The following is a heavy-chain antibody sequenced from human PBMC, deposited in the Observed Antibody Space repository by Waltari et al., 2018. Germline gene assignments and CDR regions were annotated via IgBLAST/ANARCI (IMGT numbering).Heavy chain of an antibody. J-gene: IGHJ6*02. V-gene: IGHV4-61*02. CDR2: ISRSGVT. CDR1: GGSISNLNFY. Sequence: QVQLQESGPGLAKASQTLSLTCAVSGGSISNLNFYWSWIRQPAGKGLEWIGRISRSGVTDYNPSLRGRATMFLDMSKNQFSLTVDSLIAADTAVYYCAVSPDTATSRAAFHFWGPGTTVSVSS. D-gene: IGHD5-18*01. CDR3: AVSPDTATSRAAFHF.